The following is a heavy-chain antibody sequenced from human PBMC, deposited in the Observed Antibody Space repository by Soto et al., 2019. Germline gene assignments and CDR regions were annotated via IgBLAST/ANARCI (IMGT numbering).Heavy chain of an antibody. J-gene: IGHJ5*02. Sequence: QLQLQESGPRLVKPSETLSLTCAVSGGSMSSSAYFWAWVRQPPGKPREWIGSVNYNGNTYYNPSLRSRVTISMDPFKTHSALRLTSVTAADDAVFYCARHPYSFQKPFASWGQGALVTVSS. CDR2: VNYNGNT. V-gene: IGHV4-39*01. CDR1: GGSMSSSAYF. CDR3: ARHPYSFQKPFAS. D-gene: IGHD2-21*01.